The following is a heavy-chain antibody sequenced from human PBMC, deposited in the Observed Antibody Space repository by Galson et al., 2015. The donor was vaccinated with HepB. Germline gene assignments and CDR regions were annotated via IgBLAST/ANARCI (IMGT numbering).Heavy chain of an antibody. CDR2: ISAYNGNT. CDR1: GYTFTSYG. D-gene: IGHD3-3*01. CDR3: ARDAKPQEWPLSPEDV. V-gene: IGHV1-18*04. Sequence: SVKVSCKASGYTFTSYGISWVRQAPGQGLEWMGWISAYNGNTNYAQKLQGRVTMTTDTSTSTAYMELRSLRSDDTAVYYCARDAKPQEWPLSPEDVWGQGTTVTVPS. J-gene: IGHJ6*02.